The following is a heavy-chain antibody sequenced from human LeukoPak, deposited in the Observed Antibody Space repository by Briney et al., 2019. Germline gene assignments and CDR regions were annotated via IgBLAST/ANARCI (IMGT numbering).Heavy chain of an antibody. CDR1: GYTFTGYY. V-gene: IGHV1-2*02. J-gene: IGHJ4*02. D-gene: IGHD1-14*01. CDR3: ARLQPGVLMGNRDY. CDR2: INPNSGGT. Sequence: ASVKVSCKASGYTFTGYYMHWVRQAPGQGLEWMGWINPNSGGTNYAQKFQGRVTMPRDTSISTAYMELSRLRSDDTAVYYCARLQPGVLMGNRDYWGQGTLVTVSS.